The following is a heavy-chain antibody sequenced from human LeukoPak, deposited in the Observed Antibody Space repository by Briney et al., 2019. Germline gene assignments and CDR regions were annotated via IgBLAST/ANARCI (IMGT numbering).Heavy chain of an antibody. D-gene: IGHD3-10*01. CDR2: IYYSGGT. CDR3: AREGGKWFGDNYYYYMDV. Sequence: SETLSLTCTVSGDSISSSSYYWSWIRQSPGKGLEWIGYIYYSGGTNYNPSLKSRVTISVDTSKNQFSLKLSSVTAADTAVYSGAREGGKWFGDNYYYYMDVWGKGTTVTVSS. V-gene: IGHV4-61*01. J-gene: IGHJ6*03. CDR1: GDSISSSSYY.